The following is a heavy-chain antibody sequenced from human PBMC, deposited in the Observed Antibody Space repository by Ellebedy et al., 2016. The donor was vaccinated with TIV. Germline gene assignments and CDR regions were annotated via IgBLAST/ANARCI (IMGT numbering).Heavy chain of an antibody. CDR3: ARGWTGDFKGAFAI. CDR2: IIPIFGTA. CDR1: GGTFSSYA. D-gene: IGHD3/OR15-3a*01. Sequence: AASVKVSCKASGGTFSSYATSWLRHAPGQGLEWMGGIIPIFGTANYAQKFQDRVTITADESTSTAYMELSSLRSEDTAVYYCARGWTGDFKGAFAIWGQGTMVTVSS. V-gene: IGHV1-69*13. J-gene: IGHJ3*02.